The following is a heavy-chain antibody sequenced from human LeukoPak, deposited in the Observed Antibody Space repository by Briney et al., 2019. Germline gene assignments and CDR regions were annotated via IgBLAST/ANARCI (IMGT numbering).Heavy chain of an antibody. CDR3: TRPLYSSNCFDP. D-gene: IGHD6-13*01. V-gene: IGHV3-73*01. J-gene: IGHJ5*02. Sequence: GGSLRLSRAASGFTFSGSAMHWVRQASGKGLEWVGRIRSKSNNYATAYSESVKGRFTISRDDSKNMAYLQLNSLKTEDTAVYYCTRPLYSSNCFDPWGQGTLVTVSS. CDR2: IRSKSNNYAT. CDR1: GFTFSGSA.